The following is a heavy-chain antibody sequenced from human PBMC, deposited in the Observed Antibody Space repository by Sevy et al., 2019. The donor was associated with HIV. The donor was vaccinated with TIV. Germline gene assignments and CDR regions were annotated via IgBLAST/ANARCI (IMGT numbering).Heavy chain of an antibody. CDR3: ARDPYDSSGYYYDY. V-gene: IGHV4-4*07. CDR2: IYTSGST. J-gene: IGHJ4*02. Sequence: SETLSLTCTVSGGSISSYYWSWIRQPAGKGLEWIGRIYTSGSTHYNPSLKSRVTMSVDTSKNQFSLKLSSVTAADTAVYYCARDPYDSSGYYYDYWGQGTLVIVSS. D-gene: IGHD3-22*01. CDR1: GGSISSYY.